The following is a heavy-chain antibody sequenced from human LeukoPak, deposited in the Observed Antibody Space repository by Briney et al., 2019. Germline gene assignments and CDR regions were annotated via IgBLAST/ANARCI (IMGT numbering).Heavy chain of an antibody. V-gene: IGHV4-59*01. CDR1: GGSISSYY. D-gene: IGHD5-18*01. CDR2: IYYSGST. CDR3: ASMDTAMVNVDY. Sequence: PSETLSLTCTVSGGSISSYYWSWIRQPPGKGPEWIGYIYYSGSTNYNPSLKSRVTISVDTSKNQFSLKLSSVTAADTAVYYCASMDTAMVNVDYWGQETLVTVSS. J-gene: IGHJ4*02.